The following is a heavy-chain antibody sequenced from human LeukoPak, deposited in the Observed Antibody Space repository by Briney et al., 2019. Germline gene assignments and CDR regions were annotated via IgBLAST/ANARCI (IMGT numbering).Heavy chain of an antibody. CDR2: INSDGSST. Sequence: GGSLRLSCAAPGFTFSSYWMHWVRQAPGKGLGWVSRINSDGSSTSYADSVKGRFTISRDNAKSTLYLQMNSLRAEDTAVYYCARGPPGTTRGYDFWSGYYTGIDFDYWGQGTLVTVSS. CDR3: ARGPPGTTRGYDFWSGYYTGIDFDY. V-gene: IGHV3-74*01. J-gene: IGHJ4*02. D-gene: IGHD3-3*01. CDR1: GFTFSSYW.